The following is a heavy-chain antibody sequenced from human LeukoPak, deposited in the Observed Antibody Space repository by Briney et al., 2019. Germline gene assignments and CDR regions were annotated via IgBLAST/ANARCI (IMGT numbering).Heavy chain of an antibody. CDR1: GFTFSSYA. Sequence: PGGSLRLSCAASGFTFSSYAMHWVRQAPGKGLEYVSAMSSNGGSTYYANSVKGRFTISRDNSKNTLYLQMGSLRAEDMAVYYCARVMRGFGSGSYYDYWGQGTLVTVSS. CDR3: ARVMRGFGSGSYYDY. J-gene: IGHJ4*02. CDR2: MSSNGGST. D-gene: IGHD3-10*01. V-gene: IGHV3-64*01.